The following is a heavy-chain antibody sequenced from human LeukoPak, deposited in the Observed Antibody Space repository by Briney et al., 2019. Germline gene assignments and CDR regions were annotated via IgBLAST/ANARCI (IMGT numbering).Heavy chain of an antibody. J-gene: IGHJ4*02. Sequence: PGGSLRLSCAASGFTFSSYAMSWVRQAPGKGLEWIGYIYYSGSTNYNPSLKSRVTISVDTSKNQFSLKLSSVTAADTAVYYCARRISSSWSYYFDYWGQGTLVTVSS. V-gene: IGHV4-59*08. D-gene: IGHD6-13*01. CDR2: IYYSGST. CDR3: ARRISSSWSYYFDY. CDR1: GFTFSSYA.